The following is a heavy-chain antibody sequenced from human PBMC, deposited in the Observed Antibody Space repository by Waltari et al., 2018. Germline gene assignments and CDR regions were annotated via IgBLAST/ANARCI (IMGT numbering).Heavy chain of an antibody. CDR2: ANYSGNT. D-gene: IGHD6-19*01. CDR3: ARAGGGWHFVK. Sequence: QVQLQESGPGLVKPSETLSLTCTVSGGSISAYYWSWIRQSPGKGLEWIGYANYSGNTNYNPSLRSRDTIFVDKYKNQFSLKLNSVTAADTAVYYCARAGGGWHFVKWGQGVLVTVSS. J-gene: IGHJ4*02. V-gene: IGHV4-59*01. CDR1: GGSISAYY.